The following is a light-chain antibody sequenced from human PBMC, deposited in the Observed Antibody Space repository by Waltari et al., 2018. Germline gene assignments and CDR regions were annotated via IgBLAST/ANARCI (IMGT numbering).Light chain of an antibody. V-gene: IGKV1-8*01. J-gene: IGKJ1*01. CDR2: AAS. Sequence: AIRITQSPSSLSASTVDRVTITCRVGQGTNSYLAWYQQKPVQAAKVLRYAASTLQSGVPSGFSGSGSGTDFTLTISCLQSEDFAIYYCQQYYSNPATFGQGTKVEIK. CDR1: QGTNSY. CDR3: QQYYSNPAT.